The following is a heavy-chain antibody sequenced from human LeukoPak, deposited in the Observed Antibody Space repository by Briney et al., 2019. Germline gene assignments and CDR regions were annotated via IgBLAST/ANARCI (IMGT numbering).Heavy chain of an antibody. D-gene: IGHD4-17*01. CDR2: IYHNSDGT. CDR3: ARYHYGDHEFDY. V-gene: IGHV1-2*02. Sequence: ASVSLSCKSSGYTFTVYNMDRGRQAPGPGLEWLEWIYHNSDGTNYPQKIQGKVTMTKDTSLSTAYMEVSRLMSDDTAVYYCARYHYGDHEFDYWGQGTLVTVSS. CDR1: GYTFTVYN. J-gene: IGHJ4*02.